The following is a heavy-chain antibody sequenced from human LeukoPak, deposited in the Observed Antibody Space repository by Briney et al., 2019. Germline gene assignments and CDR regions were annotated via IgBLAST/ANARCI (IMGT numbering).Heavy chain of an antibody. V-gene: IGHV1-2*02. D-gene: IGHD6-13*01. J-gene: IGHJ4*02. CDR1: GYTFTGYY. CDR3: ARDQSLAAGSDY. Sequence: ASVKVSCKASGYTFTGYYMHWVRQAPGRGLEWMGWIIPHSGGTNYAQKFQGRVTMTRDTSISTAYMELSRLRSDDTAVYYCARDQSLAAGSDYWGQGTLVTVSS. CDR2: IIPHSGGT.